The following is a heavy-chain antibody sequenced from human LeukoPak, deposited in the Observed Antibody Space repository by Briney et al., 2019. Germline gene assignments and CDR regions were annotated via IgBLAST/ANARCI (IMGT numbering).Heavy chain of an antibody. CDR1: GFTFSSHG. J-gene: IGHJ4*02. D-gene: IGHD5-24*01. CDR2: IIPSGHTT. CDR3: AKDDRWLQFCC. V-gene: IGHV3-23*01. Sequence: EPGGSLRLSCVASGFTFSSHGMNWVRQAPGKGLGWVSGIIPSGHTTYYADSVRGRFTISRDNSRNTVYPRMNSLRAEDTAVYYCAKDDRWLQFCCWGQGTLVTVSA.